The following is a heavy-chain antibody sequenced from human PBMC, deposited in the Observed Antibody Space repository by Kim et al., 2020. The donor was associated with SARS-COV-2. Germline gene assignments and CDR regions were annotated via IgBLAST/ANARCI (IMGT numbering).Heavy chain of an antibody. CDR3: ARDWGTSPDDAFDI. CDR2: IWYDGSNK. CDR1: GFTFSSYG. Sequence: GGSLRLSRAASGFTFSSYGMHWVRQAPGKGLEWVAVIWYDGSNKYYADSVKGRFTISRDNSKNTLYLQMNSLRAEDTAVYYCARDWGTSPDDAFDIWGQGTMVTVSS. D-gene: IGHD3-16*01. V-gene: IGHV3-33*01. J-gene: IGHJ3*02.